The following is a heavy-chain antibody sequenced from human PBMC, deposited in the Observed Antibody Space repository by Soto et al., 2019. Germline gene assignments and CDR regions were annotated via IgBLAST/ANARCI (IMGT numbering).Heavy chain of an antibody. Sequence: GASVKVSCKASGYTFTGYYMHWVRQAPGQGLEWMGWINPNSGGTNYAQKFQGRVTMTRDTSISTAYMELSRLRSGDTAVYYCARDLKYYDSSGYCDYWGQGTLVTVSS. D-gene: IGHD3-22*01. CDR2: INPNSGGT. CDR3: ARDLKYYDSSGYCDY. V-gene: IGHV1-2*02. J-gene: IGHJ4*02. CDR1: GYTFTGYY.